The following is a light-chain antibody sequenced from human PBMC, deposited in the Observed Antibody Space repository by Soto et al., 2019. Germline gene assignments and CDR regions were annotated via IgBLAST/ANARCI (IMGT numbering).Light chain of an antibody. Sequence: EIVMTQSPATLSVSPGERVTLSCRASQSINNKVAWYQQKPGQAPRLLIYGASARATGIPAKFSGSGSGTEFTLTISSLQSEDFAVYYCQQYNKWPRTFGQGTKVDI. CDR3: QQYNKWPRT. CDR2: GAS. CDR1: QSINNK. V-gene: IGKV3D-15*01. J-gene: IGKJ1*01.